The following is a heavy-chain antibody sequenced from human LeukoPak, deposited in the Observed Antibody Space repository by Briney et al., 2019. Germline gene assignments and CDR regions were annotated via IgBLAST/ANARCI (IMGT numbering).Heavy chain of an antibody. J-gene: IGHJ4*02. V-gene: IGHV4-4*02. CDR3: ATEYCSGGSCADY. Sequence: SGTLSLTCAVSGGSISSSNWWSWVRQPPGKGLEWIGEIYHSGSTNYNPSLKSRVTISVDKSKNQFSLKLGSVTAADTAVYYCATEYCSGGSCADYWGQGTLVTVSS. CDR2: IYHSGST. D-gene: IGHD2-15*01. CDR1: GGSISSSNW.